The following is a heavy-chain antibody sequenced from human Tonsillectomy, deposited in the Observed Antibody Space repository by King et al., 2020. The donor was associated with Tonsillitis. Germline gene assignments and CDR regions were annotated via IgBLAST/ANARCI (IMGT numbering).Heavy chain of an antibody. CDR1: GYTFTSYG. V-gene: IGHV1-18*04. CDR3: AREGKFSGYPEKNGMDV. J-gene: IGHJ6*02. D-gene: IGHD3-22*01. CDR2: ISAYNGNT. Sequence: QVQLVESGAAVKKPGASVKVFCTASGYTFTSYGISWVRQAPGQGLEWMGWISAYNGNTHYAQNLQGRVTMTRDTSTSTVYMELRSLRSDDTAVYYCAREGKFSGYPEKNGMDVWGQGTTVTVSS.